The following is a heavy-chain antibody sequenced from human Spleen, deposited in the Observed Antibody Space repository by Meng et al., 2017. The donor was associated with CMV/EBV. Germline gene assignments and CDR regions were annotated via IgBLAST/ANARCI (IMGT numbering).Heavy chain of an antibody. J-gene: IGHJ4*02. CDR3: ATQDAFCSVF. CDR2: FSRSGST. D-gene: IGHD2-15*01. CDR1: GGSITISNW. V-gene: IGHV4-4*02. Sequence: LTCAVSGGSITISNWWSWVRQPPGKGLEWIGEFSRSGSTNYSPSLKSRVTMSLDKSKNQFSLQLSSVTAADTAVYYCATQDAFCSVFWGQGALVTVSS.